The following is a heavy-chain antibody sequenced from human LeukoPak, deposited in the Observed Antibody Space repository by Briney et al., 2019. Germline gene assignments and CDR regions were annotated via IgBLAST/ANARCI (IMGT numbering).Heavy chain of an antibody. J-gene: IGHJ4*02. CDR2: INADGTVT. V-gene: IGHV3-74*01. CDR3: ATKQWLAPPPDS. CDR1: GFTFSKYW. D-gene: IGHD6-19*01. Sequence: GGSLRLSCAAAGFTFSKYWMLWVRQAPGKGLESVSRINADGTVTTYADSVKGRFAVSRDNADNTMFLQMNSVRDEDTAVYYCATKQWLAPPPDSWGQGTPVTASS.